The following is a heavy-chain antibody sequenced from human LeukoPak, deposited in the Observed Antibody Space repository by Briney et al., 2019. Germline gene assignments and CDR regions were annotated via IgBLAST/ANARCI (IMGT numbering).Heavy chain of an antibody. Sequence: SETLFLTCSVSGGSIAGSSDYWGWIRQPPGKGLEWIGSVYYIGITDYNPSLKSRVTISVDTSENKFSLNLTSVTAADTAVYYCAGRSIAAAVDYWGQGTLVTVSS. V-gene: IGHV4-39*01. CDR3: AGRSIAAAVDY. CDR1: GGSIAGSSDY. CDR2: VYYIGIT. D-gene: IGHD6-13*01. J-gene: IGHJ4*02.